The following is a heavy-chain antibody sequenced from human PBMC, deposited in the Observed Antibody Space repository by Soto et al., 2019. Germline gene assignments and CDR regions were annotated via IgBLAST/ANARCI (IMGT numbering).Heavy chain of an antibody. Sequence: GGSLRLSCAASGFTFSSYSMNWVRQAPGKGLEWVSYISSSSSTIYYADSVKGRFTISRDNAKNSLYLQMNSLRDEDTAVYYCAREVYCSGGSCYSNWFDPWGQGTLVTVSS. V-gene: IGHV3-48*02. J-gene: IGHJ5*02. D-gene: IGHD2-15*01. CDR1: GFTFSSYS. CDR2: ISSSSSTI. CDR3: AREVYCSGGSCYSNWFDP.